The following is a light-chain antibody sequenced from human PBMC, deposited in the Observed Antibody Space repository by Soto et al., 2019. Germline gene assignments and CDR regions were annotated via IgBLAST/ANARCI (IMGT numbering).Light chain of an antibody. CDR2: ATS. CDR3: QQSYSTPPTT. J-gene: IGKJ5*01. V-gene: IGKV1-39*01. Sequence: DIQLTQSPSSLSASVGDRVTITCRASQSISSYLNWYQQRPGKAPNLLIYATSSLRTGVPSRFRGSRSGADFTLPISNLQPEDFATYYCQQSYSTPPTTFGQGTRL. CDR1: QSISSY.